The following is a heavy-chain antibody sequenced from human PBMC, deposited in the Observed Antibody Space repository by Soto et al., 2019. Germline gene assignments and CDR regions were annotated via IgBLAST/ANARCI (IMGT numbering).Heavy chain of an antibody. CDR2: ISAYNGNT. CDR3: ARDLTPRFGDYTPVEYFQH. J-gene: IGHJ1*01. CDR1: GYTFTSYG. Sequence: GASVKVSCKASGYTFTSYGISWVRQAPGQGLEWMGWISAYNGNTNYAQKLQGRVTMTTDTSTSTAYMELRSLRSDDTAVYYCARDLTPRFGDYTPVEYFQHWGQGTLVTVSS. V-gene: IGHV1-18*01. D-gene: IGHD4-17*01.